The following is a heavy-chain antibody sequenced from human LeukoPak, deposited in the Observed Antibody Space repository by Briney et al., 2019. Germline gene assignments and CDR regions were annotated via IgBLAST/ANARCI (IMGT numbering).Heavy chain of an antibody. V-gene: IGHV3-7*05. CDR3: ARDKSYGDSEDY. J-gene: IGHJ4*02. Sequence: GGSLRLSCSASGFIFSNYWMSWVRQAPGKGLEWVANIKQDGREKYYVDSVKGRFTVSRDNAKNSLSLQMNSLRAEDMAVYYCARDKSYGDSEDYWGQGTLVTVSS. CDR2: IKQDGREK. CDR1: GFIFSNYW. D-gene: IGHD4-17*01.